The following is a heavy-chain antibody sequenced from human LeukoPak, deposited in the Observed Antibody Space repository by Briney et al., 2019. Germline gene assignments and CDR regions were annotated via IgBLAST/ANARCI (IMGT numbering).Heavy chain of an antibody. Sequence: GASLEISCQGSGYHFTSYWIGWVRQMPGKGLEWMGIIYPGDSDTRYSPSFQGQVTISADKSISTAYLQWSSLKASNTAMYYCARHREYNYYGSGIYYYYMDVWGKGTTVTISS. CDR1: GYHFTSYW. V-gene: IGHV5-51*01. CDR2: IYPGDSDT. D-gene: IGHD3-10*01. J-gene: IGHJ6*03. CDR3: ARHREYNYYGSGIYYYYMDV.